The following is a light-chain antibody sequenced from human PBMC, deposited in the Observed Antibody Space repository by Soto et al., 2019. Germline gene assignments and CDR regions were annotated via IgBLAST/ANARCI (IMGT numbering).Light chain of an antibody. CDR3: SSWDASLNGWV. J-gene: IGLJ3*02. Sequence: QSVLTQPPSASGTPGQRVTISCSGSSSNIGSNTVNWYQQVPGTAPKLLLYYQNQRPSGVPDRFSGSKSGTSASLAISGLQSEDEADYYCSSWDASLNGWVFGGGTKLTVL. CDR2: YQN. CDR1: SSNIGSNT. V-gene: IGLV1-44*01.